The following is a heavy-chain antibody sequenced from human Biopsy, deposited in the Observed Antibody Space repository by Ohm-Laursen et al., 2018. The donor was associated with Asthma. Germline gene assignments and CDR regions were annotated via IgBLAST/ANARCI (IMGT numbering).Heavy chain of an antibody. D-gene: IGHD7-27*01. Sequence: GTLSLTWTVSGGSMSSSSYSWGWIRQPPGKGLEWIGSISYTGNTDIPSLRSRVALSVDTSKTNFSLKLTSVTAADTAVFYCARHWNWGSFFDYWGQGMLVTVSS. J-gene: IGHJ4*02. V-gene: IGHV4-39*01. CDR3: ARHWNWGSFFDY. CDR1: GGSMSSSSYS. CDR2: ISYTGNT.